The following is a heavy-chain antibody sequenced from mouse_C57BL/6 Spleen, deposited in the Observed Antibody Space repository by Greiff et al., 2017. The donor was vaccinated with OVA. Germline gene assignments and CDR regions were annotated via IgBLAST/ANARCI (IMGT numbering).Heavy chain of an antibody. D-gene: IGHD1-1*01. CDR3: ARRRSITTVVDWFAY. V-gene: IGHV1-55*01. CDR2: IYPGSGST. CDR1: GYTFTSYW. J-gene: IGHJ3*01. Sequence: QVQLQQPGAELVKPGASVKMSCKASGYTFTSYWITWVKQRPGQGLEWIGDIYPGSGSTNYNEKFKSKATLTVDTSSSTAYMQLSSLTSEDSAVYYSARRRSITTVVDWFAYWGQGTLVTVSA.